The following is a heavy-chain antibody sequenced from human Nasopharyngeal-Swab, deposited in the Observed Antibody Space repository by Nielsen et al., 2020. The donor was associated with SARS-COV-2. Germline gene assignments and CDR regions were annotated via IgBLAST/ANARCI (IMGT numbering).Heavy chain of an antibody. V-gene: IGHV3-21*01. CDR1: GFTFSSYS. J-gene: IGHJ6*03. Sequence: GESLKISCEASGFTFSSYSMNWVRQAPGKGLEWVSSISSSSSYIYYADSVKGRFTISRDNAKNSLYLQMNSLRAEDTAVYYCAREAGQQLVLGPYYYYYMDVWGKGTTVTVSS. CDR2: ISSSSSYI. CDR3: AREAGQQLVLGPYYYYYMDV. D-gene: IGHD6-13*01.